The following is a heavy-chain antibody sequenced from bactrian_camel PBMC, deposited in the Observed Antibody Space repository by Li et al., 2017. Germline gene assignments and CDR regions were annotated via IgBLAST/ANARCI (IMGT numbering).Heavy chain of an antibody. J-gene: IGHJ4*01. V-gene: IGHV3S53*01. Sequence: VQLVESGGGLVQPGGSLRLSCTASGATFSSYFVTWYRQGPGKEREVVADIDSKGVTTYADSVKGRFAISKDNTESIVYLQMANLEPDDTAMYYCAAERFRPREKNTGTWSTTERYNYWGQGTQVTVS. D-gene: IGHD6*01. CDR1: GATFSSYF. CDR3: AAERFRPREKNTGTWSTTERYNY. CDR2: IDSKGVT.